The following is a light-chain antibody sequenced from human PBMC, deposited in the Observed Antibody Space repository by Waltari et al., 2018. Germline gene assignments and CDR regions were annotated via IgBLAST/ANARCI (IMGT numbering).Light chain of an antibody. CDR3: HQYNSYSA. J-gene: IGKJ1*01. CDR1: QIINSW. Sequence: DIQMTQSPSTVSASVGDRVTITCRASQIINSWLAWYQQKPGKAPKLLLYKASTLESGVPSRFSGSGSVTEFTLTISSLQPDDFATYYCHQYNSYSAFGQGTKVEVK. V-gene: IGKV1-5*03. CDR2: KAS.